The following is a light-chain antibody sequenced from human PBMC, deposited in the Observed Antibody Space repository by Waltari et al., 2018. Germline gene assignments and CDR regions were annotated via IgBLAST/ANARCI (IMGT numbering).Light chain of an antibody. CDR3: MQGTHWPWT. CDR1: QSLVSSDGNTY. V-gene: IGKV2-30*01. Sequence: DVVMTQSPLSLPVTLGQPASISCRSGQSLVSSDGNTYFNWSQQRPGQSPRRLVYKVSNRDSGVPDRFSGSGSGTDFTLRISRVEAEDVGVYYCMQGTHWPWTFGQGTKVEIK. J-gene: IGKJ1*01. CDR2: KVS.